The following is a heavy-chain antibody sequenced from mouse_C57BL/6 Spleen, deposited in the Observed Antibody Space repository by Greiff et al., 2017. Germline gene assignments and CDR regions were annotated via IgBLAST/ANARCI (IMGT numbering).Heavy chain of an antibody. CDR1: GYTFTSYD. Sequence: VKLVESGPELVKPGASVKLSCKASGYTFTSYDINWVKQRPGQGLEWIGWINPRDGSTKYNEKFKGKATLTVDTSSSTAYMELHSLTSEDSAVYLYARKGYDSYYFDYWGQGTTLTVSS. J-gene: IGHJ2*01. V-gene: IGHV1-85*01. CDR2: INPRDGST. CDR3: ARKGYDSYYFDY. D-gene: IGHD2-2*01.